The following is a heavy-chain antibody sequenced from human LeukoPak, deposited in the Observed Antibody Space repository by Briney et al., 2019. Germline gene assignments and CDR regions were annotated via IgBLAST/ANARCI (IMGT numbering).Heavy chain of an antibody. CDR2: ISDSGGST. D-gene: IGHD4-17*01. Sequence: GGSLRLSCAASGFPFSTNAMTWVRQAPGKGLEWVSAISDSGGSTYYAASVKGRFTISRANSKNTLYLQMNRLRAADPAVYYCAKAYYGDYYDYWGQGTLVTVSS. CDR1: GFPFSTNA. J-gene: IGHJ4*02. V-gene: IGHV3-23*01. CDR3: AKAYYGDYYDY.